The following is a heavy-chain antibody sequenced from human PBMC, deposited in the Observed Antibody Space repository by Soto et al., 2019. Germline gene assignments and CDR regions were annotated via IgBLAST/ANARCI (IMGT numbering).Heavy chain of an antibody. V-gene: IGHV3-23*01. Sequence: EVQLLESGGGLVQPGGSLRLSCAASGFTFSNYAMSWVRQAPGKGLEWVSGISGYGASTYYADSVKGRFTISRDNSKNTLYLQMNSLRAEDTAVYYCANSPGSSSWPHYYSGMDVWGQGTTVTVSS. CDR3: ANSPGSSSWPHYYSGMDV. CDR2: ISGYGAST. J-gene: IGHJ6*02. CDR1: GFTFSNYA. D-gene: IGHD6-13*01.